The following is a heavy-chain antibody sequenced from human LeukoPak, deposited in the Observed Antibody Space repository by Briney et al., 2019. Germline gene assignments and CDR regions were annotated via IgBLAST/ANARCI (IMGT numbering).Heavy chain of an antibody. Sequence: SETLSLTCTVSGGPISTYYWSWIRQPPGKGLEWIGYIYYIGNTNYNPSLKSRVTISVDTSKNQFSLKLSSVTAADTAVYYCARLYYDIWTGYFYLDSWGQGTLVTVSS. V-gene: IGHV4-59*08. CDR1: GGPISTYY. D-gene: IGHD3-9*01. J-gene: IGHJ5*01. CDR2: IYYIGNT. CDR3: ARLYYDIWTGYFYLDS.